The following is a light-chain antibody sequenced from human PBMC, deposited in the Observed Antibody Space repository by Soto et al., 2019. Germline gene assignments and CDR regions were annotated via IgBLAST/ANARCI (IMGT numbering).Light chain of an antibody. CDR1: QSLRHHNGYYY. CDR2: LGS. CDR3: LQTLQAPYS. Sequence: DIVMTQSPLSLPVTPGEPASISCRSSQSLRHHNGYYYLDWYLQKPGQSPQVLIYLGSNRASGGPDRVSGIGSLTVFPLKISRVEAEDVGVSYCLQTLQAPYSFGKGTKLEIK. J-gene: IGKJ2*01. V-gene: IGKV2-28*01.